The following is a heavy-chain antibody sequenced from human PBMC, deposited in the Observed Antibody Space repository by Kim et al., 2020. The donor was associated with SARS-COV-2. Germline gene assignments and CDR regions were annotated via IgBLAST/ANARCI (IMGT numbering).Heavy chain of an antibody. D-gene: IGHD1-26*01. Sequence: SVKVSCKASGGTFSSYAISWVRQAPGQGLEWMGGIIPIFGTANYAQKFQGRVTITADESTSTAYMELSSLRSEDTAVYYCARQWELLSPGAFDIWGQGTMVTVSS. CDR2: IIPIFGTA. CDR1: GGTFSSYA. CDR3: ARQWELLSPGAFDI. J-gene: IGHJ3*02. V-gene: IGHV1-69*13.